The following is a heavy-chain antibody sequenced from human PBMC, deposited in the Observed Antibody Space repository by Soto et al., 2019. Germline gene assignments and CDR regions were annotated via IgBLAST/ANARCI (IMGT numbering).Heavy chain of an antibody. CDR1: GGSISSYY. CDR3: ARQRDITGTFFSWFDP. CDR2: IYYSGST. Sequence: SETLSLTCTVSGGSISSYYWSWIRQPPGKGLEWIGYIYYSGSTNYNPSLKSRVTISVDTSKNQFSLKLSSVTAADTAVYYCARQRDITGTFFSWFDPWGQGTLVTVSS. J-gene: IGHJ5*02. V-gene: IGHV4-59*01. D-gene: IGHD1-7*01.